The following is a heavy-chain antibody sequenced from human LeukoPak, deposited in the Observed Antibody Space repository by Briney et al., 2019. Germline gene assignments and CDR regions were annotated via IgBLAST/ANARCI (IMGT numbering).Heavy chain of an antibody. CDR1: GFTFSSYA. CDR3: AKAGDAYCGGDCYSDY. V-gene: IGHV3-23*01. J-gene: IGHJ4*02. CDR2: ISAGGGST. D-gene: IGHD2-21*02. Sequence: GGSLRLSCAASGFTFSSYAMTWVRQAPGKGLEWVSGISAGGGSTYYADSVKGRFTISRDISKNTLYLQMNSLRAEDTAVYYRAKAGDAYCGGDCYSDYWGQGTLVTVSS.